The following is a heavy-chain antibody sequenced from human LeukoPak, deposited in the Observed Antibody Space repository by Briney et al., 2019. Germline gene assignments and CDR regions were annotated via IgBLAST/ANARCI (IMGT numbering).Heavy chain of an antibody. Sequence: AGGSLRPSCAASGFTFSDYYMSWIRQAPGKGLEWVSYISSSGSTIYYADSVKGRFTISRDNAKNSLYLQMNSLRAEDMAVYYCARGGGDCTNGVCYNYWYFDLWGRGTLVTVSS. CDR3: ARGGGDCTNGVCYNYWYFDL. CDR1: GFTFSDYY. CDR2: ISSSGSTI. J-gene: IGHJ2*01. D-gene: IGHD2-8*01. V-gene: IGHV3-11*01.